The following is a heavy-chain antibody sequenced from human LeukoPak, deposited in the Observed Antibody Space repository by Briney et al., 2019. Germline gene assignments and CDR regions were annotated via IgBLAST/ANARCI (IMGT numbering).Heavy chain of an antibody. CDR2: INPNTGGT. J-gene: IGHJ6*03. CDR1: GYTFTDYY. CDR3: ARGASVSVLSYFDYYMDG. V-gene: IGHV1-2*02. D-gene: IGHD2/OR15-2a*01. Sequence: GASVTVSCKASGYTFTDYYIHWVRQAPGQGLEWLGWINPNTGGTNYAQTFQGRVTMTRDTSISTAYMELSRLRSDDTAVFYCARGASVSVLSYFDYYMDGWGKGTTVTISS.